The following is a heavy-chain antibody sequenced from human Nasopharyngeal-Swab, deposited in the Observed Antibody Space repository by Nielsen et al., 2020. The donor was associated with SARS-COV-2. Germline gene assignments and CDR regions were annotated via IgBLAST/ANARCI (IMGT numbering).Heavy chain of an antibody. Sequence: GESLRLSCAASGFTFSSYGMHWVRQAPGKGLEWVAVISYDGSNKYYADSVKGRFTISRDNSKNTLYLQMNSLRAEDTAVYYCAKVFDSAWATGAFDIWGQGTMVTVSS. V-gene: IGHV3-30*18. CDR3: AKVFDSAWATGAFDI. D-gene: IGHD1-26*01. J-gene: IGHJ3*02. CDR1: GFTFSSYG. CDR2: ISYDGSNK.